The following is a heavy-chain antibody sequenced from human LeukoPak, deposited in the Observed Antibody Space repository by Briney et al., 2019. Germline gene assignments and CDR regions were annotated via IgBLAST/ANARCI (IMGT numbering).Heavy chain of an antibody. J-gene: IGHJ4*02. V-gene: IGHV4-59*11. D-gene: IGHD6-13*01. Sequence: PSETLSLTCTVSGGSISSHYWSWIRQPPGKGLEWIGYIYYRGSANYNPSLKSRVTISVDTSQNQFSLKLTSVTAADTAVYYCARESGSSSWYTLWGQGTLVTISS. CDR3: ARESGSSSWYTL. CDR2: IYYRGSA. CDR1: GGSISSHY.